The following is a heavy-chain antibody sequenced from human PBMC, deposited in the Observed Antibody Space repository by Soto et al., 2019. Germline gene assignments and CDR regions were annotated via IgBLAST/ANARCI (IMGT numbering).Heavy chain of an antibody. D-gene: IGHD6-13*01. CDR1: GFTFSSYA. V-gene: IGHV3-30-3*01. CDR2: ISYDGSNK. Sequence: GSLRLSCAASGFTFSSYAMHWVRQAPGKGLEWVAVISYDGSNKYYADSVKGRFTISRNNSKNTLYLQMNSLRAEDTAVYYCARDYTGYSSSWYRGYYYYGMDVWGQGTTVTVSS. CDR3: ARDYTGYSSSWYRGYYYYGMDV. J-gene: IGHJ6*02.